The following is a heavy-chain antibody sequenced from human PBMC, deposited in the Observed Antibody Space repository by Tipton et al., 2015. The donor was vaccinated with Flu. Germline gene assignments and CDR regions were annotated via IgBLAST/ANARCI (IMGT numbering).Heavy chain of an antibody. CDR3: ATRDGYNFWYFDY. CDR2: IRPDHSDV. Sequence: VQLVQSGAEVKKPGESLKISCKGSGSSFSTYWIGWVRQMPGKGLEWMGIIRPDHSDVRYSPSFQGQVTISADMSTNTAYLRWSSLKASDTAMYYCATRDGYNFWYFDYWGPGTLSPSP. V-gene: IGHV5-51*03. CDR1: GSSFSTYW. J-gene: IGHJ4*02. D-gene: IGHD5-24*01.